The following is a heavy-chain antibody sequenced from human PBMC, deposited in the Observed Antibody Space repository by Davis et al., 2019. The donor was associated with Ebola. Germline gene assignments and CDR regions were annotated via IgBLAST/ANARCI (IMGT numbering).Heavy chain of an antibody. V-gene: IGHV1-18*04. D-gene: IGHD3-3*01. Sequence: AASVKVSCKASGYTFTNYGITWVRRAPGQGLEWMGRINPYNGGTNYAQKFQGRVTMTRDTSTSTAYMELRSLRSDDTAVYYCARVAYDFWSGYDYWGQGTLVTVSS. CDR2: INPYNGGT. J-gene: IGHJ4*02. CDR1: GYTFTNYG. CDR3: ARVAYDFWSGYDY.